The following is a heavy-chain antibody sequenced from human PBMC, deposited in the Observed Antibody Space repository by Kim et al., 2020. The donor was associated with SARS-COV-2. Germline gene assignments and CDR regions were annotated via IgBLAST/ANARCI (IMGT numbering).Heavy chain of an antibody. D-gene: IGHD1-1*01. V-gene: IGHV4-59*08. J-gene: IGHJ3*02. CDR1: GDSISSYY. Sequence: SETLSLTCTVSGDSISSYYWSWIRQSPGEGLEWLGHISYTGSTETNPSLKSRVTISVGTSKTQFSLILRSVTAADTAVYYCARRRTGTSPFDIWVQGSMV. CDR3: ARRRTGTSPFDI. CDR2: ISYTGST.